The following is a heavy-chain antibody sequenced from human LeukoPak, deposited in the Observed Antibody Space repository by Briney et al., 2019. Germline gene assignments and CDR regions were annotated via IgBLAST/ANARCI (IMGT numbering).Heavy chain of an antibody. J-gene: IGHJ6*02. Sequence: PSETLSLTCAVSGGSISSGGYSWSWIRQPPGKGLEWIGYIYHSGSTYYNPSLKSRVTISVDRSKNQFSLKLSSVTAADTAVYYCARDSSSSSWYSLLDYGMDVWGQGTTVTVSS. CDR2: IYHSGST. V-gene: IGHV4-30-2*01. D-gene: IGHD6-13*01. CDR1: GGSISSGGYS. CDR3: ARDSSSSSWYSLLDYGMDV.